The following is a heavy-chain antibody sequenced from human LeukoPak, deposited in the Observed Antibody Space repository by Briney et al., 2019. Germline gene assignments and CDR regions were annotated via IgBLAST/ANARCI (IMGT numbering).Heavy chain of an antibody. CDR3: AKDPQYYYDSSGSWYFDL. CDR1: GGSISSYY. Sequence: SETLSLTCTVSGGSISSYYWSWIRQPPGKGLEWIGYIYYSGSTNYNPSLKSRVTISVDTSKNQFSLKLSSVTAADTAVYYCAKDPQYYYDSSGSWYFDLWGRGTLVTVSS. D-gene: IGHD3-22*01. V-gene: IGHV4-59*01. CDR2: IYYSGST. J-gene: IGHJ2*01.